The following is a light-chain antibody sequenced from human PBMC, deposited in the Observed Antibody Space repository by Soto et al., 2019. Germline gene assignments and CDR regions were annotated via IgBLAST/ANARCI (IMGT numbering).Light chain of an antibody. J-gene: IGKJ2*01. Sequence: EIVMTQSPATLPVSPGERATLSCRASQSVSSNLAWYQQKPGQAPRLLIYGASSRATGIPDRFSGSGSGTDFTLTISRLEPEDFAVYYCQQYGSSPPYTFGQGTKLEIK. CDR2: GAS. CDR1: QSVSSN. V-gene: IGKV3-20*01. CDR3: QQYGSSPPYT.